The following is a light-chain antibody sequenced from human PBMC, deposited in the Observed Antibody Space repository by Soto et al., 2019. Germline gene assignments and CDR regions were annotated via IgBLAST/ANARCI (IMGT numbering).Light chain of an antibody. CDR3: QQSYSTARKT. J-gene: IGKJ1*01. CDR2: VAS. Sequence: DIQMTQSPSSLSASVGDRVTISCGASESISNYLNWYQQKPGKAPKLLIYVASSLQGGVPSRFSGSGSGTDFTLTISSLQPEDSATYYCQQSYSTARKTFGQGTKVDIK. CDR1: ESISNY. V-gene: IGKV1-39*01.